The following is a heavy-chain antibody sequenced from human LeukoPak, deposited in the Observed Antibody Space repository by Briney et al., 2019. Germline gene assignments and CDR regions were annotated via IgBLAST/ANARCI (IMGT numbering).Heavy chain of an antibody. CDR3: ARRYCSGGSCYAFDY. V-gene: IGHV3-48*01. CDR2: FRSSSSTI. D-gene: IGHD2-15*01. J-gene: IGHJ4*02. Sequence: GGSLRLSCPASGFTFSIYSMNWVRQPPGKGLEWVSYFRSSSSTIYYADSVEGRFTISRDNAKNSLYLQMNSLRSEDTAVYYCARRYCSGGSCYAFDYWGQGTLVTDCS. CDR1: GFTFSIYS.